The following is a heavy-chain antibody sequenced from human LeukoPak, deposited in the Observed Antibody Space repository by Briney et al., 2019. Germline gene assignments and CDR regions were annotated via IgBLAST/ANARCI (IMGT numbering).Heavy chain of an antibody. CDR1: GFTFSNSW. CDR3: AAMAWG. CDR2: INSDGSTR. J-gene: IGHJ4*02. D-gene: IGHD1-26*01. V-gene: IGHV3-74*01. Sequence: GGPLRLSCAASGFTFSNSWMHWVRQAPGKGLVWVSRINSDGSTRDYADSVRGRFTISRDNAKNTVYLQMNSLRAEDTAVYYCAAMAWGWGQGTLVTVSS.